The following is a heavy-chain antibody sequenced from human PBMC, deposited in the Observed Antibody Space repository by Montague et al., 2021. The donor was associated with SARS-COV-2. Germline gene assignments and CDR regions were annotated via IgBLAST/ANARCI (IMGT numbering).Heavy chain of an antibody. CDR1: GYTFTSYG. CDR2: IGAYNGNT. J-gene: IGHJ4*02. D-gene: IGHD2-15*01. CDR3: AREWSVVSPFDY. Sequence: SVKVSCKASGYTFTSYGISWVRQAPGQGLEWMGWIGAYNGNTNYAQKLQGRVTMTTDTSTSTAYMELRSLRSDDTAVYYCAREWSVVSPFDYWGQGTLVTVSS. V-gene: IGHV1-18*01.